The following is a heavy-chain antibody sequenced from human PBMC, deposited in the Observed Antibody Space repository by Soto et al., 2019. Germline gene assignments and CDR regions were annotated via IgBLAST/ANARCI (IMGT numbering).Heavy chain of an antibody. CDR3: ARQQWLVLNAFDI. Sequence: SETLSLTCTVSGGSISSYYWSWIRQPPGKGLEWIGHIYYSGSTNYNPSLKSRVTISVDTSKNQLSLKLSSVTAADTAVYYCARQQWLVLNAFDIWGQGTMVTVSS. V-gene: IGHV4-59*01. CDR2: IYYSGST. D-gene: IGHD6-19*01. J-gene: IGHJ3*02. CDR1: GGSISSYY.